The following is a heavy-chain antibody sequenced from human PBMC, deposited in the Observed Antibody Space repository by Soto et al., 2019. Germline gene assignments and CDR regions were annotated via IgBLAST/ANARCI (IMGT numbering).Heavy chain of an antibody. V-gene: IGHV1-18*01. D-gene: IGHD2-21*02. CDR2: ISAYNGNT. J-gene: IGHJ6*02. CDR1: GYTFTSYG. Sequence: ASVKVSCKASGYTFTSYGISWVRQAPGQGLEWMGWISAYNGNTNYAQKLQGRVTMTTDTSTSTAYMELRSLRSDDTAVYYCARDEVVVTNVYDYYGMDVWGQGTTVTVSS. CDR3: ARDEVVVTNVYDYYGMDV.